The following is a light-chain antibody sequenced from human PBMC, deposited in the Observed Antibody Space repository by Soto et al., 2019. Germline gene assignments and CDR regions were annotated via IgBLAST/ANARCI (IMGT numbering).Light chain of an antibody. CDR1: QSVSSY. J-gene: IGKJ5*01. CDR2: DAS. Sequence: EIVLTQSPATLSLSPGERATLSCRASQSVSSYLAWYQQKPGQAPRLLIYDASSRATGIPARFSGSGSGTDFTVTISSLEPEDFAVYYCQQRSNWPPITFGQGTRLEI. V-gene: IGKV3-11*01. CDR3: QQRSNWPPIT.